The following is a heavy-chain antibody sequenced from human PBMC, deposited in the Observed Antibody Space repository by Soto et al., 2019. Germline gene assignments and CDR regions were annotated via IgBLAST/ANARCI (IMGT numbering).Heavy chain of an antibody. V-gene: IGHV3-23*01. D-gene: IGHD3-10*01. CDR3: AKDRHYPRDYFHY. CDR1: GVPCGSSA. Sequence: VGFLILSCAASGVPCGSSAIILIRPAPGKGLEWVSAVSANGQGIYYADSVRGRFTISRDNSKNTVFLHMDSLSAEDAAVCYCAKDRHYPRDYFHYWGQGPRVSVSA. CDR2: VSANGQGI. J-gene: IGHJ4*02.